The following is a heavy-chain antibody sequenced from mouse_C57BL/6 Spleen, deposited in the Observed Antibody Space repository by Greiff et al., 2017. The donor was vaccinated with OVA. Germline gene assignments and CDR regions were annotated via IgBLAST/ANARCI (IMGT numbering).Heavy chain of an antibody. D-gene: IGHD3-2*02. J-gene: IGHJ2*01. CDR1: GYAFSSSW. V-gene: IGHV1-82*01. CDR3: ARRDSSGYVIFDY. Sequence: QVQLKQSGPELVKPGASVKISCKASGYAFSSSWMNWVKQRPGKGLEWIGRIYPGDGDTNYNGTFKGKATLTADKSSSTAYMQLSSLTSEDSAVYFCARRDSSGYVIFDYWGQGTTLTVSS. CDR2: IYPGDGDT.